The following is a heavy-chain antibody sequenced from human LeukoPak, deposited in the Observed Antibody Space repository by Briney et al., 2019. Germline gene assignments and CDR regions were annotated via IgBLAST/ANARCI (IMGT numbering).Heavy chain of an antibody. J-gene: IGHJ4*02. CDR2: IWYDGNNK. CDR1: GFSFSSYS. Sequence: GGSLRLSCAASGFSFSSYSMNWVRQAPGKGLEWVAVIWYDGNNKYYVDSVKGRFTISRDNSKNTLYLQMNSLRAEDTAVYYCARDHAFSPDYWGQGTLVTVSS. V-gene: IGHV3-33*08. CDR3: ARDHAFSPDY. D-gene: IGHD2/OR15-2a*01.